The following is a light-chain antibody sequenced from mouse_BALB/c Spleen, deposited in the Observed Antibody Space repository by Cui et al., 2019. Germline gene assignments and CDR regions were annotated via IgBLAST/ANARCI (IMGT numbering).Light chain of an antibody. J-gene: IGKJ1*01. Sequence: IVMTQPHKLMSPLVGDRVSITCKASQDVSTAVAWYQQKPGQSPKLLIYWASTRQTGVPDRFTGSGSGTDYTLTISSVQAEDLALYYCQQHYSTPWTFGGGTKLEIK. CDR2: WAS. V-gene: IGKV6-25*01. CDR1: QDVSTA. CDR3: QQHYSTPWT.